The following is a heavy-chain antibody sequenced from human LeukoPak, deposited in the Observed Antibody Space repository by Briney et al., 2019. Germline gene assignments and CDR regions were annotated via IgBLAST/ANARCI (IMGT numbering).Heavy chain of an antibody. CDR2: IDTRGIT. CDR1: GFTFSSYA. J-gene: IGHJ4*02. Sequence: GSLRLSCAASGFTFSSYAMSWIRQSPGKGLEWVGEIDTRGITNYSPSLKSRLTISIDTSQNRFTLKLKSVTAADTAVYFCATYGMATIYFQSWGQGALVTVSS. CDR3: ATYGMATIYFQS. D-gene: IGHD5-24*01. V-gene: IGHV4-34*08.